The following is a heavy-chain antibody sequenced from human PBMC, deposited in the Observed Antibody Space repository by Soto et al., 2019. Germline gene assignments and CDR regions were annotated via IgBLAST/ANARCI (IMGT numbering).Heavy chain of an antibody. Sequence: GESLKISCKGSGYSFTSYWIGWVRQMPGKGLEWMGIIYPGDSDTRYSPSFQGQVTISADKSISTAYLQWSSLKASDTAMYYCARQEYSSGWYGYYYYYGMDVWGQGTTVTVSS. CDR1: GYSFTSYW. CDR2: IYPGDSDT. V-gene: IGHV5-51*01. D-gene: IGHD6-19*01. J-gene: IGHJ6*02. CDR3: ARQEYSSGWYGYYYYYGMDV.